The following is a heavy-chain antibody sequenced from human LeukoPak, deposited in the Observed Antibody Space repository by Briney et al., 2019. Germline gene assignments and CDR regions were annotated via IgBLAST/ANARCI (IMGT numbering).Heavy chain of an antibody. CDR1: GFPFIKYS. D-gene: IGHD1-1*01. V-gene: IGHV3-48*01. Sequence: GGSLRLSCTASGFPFIKYSMNWVRQVPGRGLEWILYIGIDSGNTKYADSVRGRFTISADKAKNSLYLQMNSLRVEDTAVYYCVRDHNYAFDNWGQGTLVSVAS. CDR2: IGIDSGNT. J-gene: IGHJ4*02. CDR3: VRDHNYAFDN.